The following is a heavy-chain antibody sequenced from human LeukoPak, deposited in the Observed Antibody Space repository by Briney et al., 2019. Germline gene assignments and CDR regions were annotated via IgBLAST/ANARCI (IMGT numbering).Heavy chain of an antibody. CDR2: VNYGGTT. D-gene: IGHD3-3*01. CDR1: GGSLSGYY. CDR3: ARLRIATFGIVIPDAFDI. J-gene: IGHJ3*02. V-gene: IGHV4-34*01. Sequence: SETLSLTCAVYGGSLSGYYWTWIRQPPGKGLEWIGEVNYGGTTNYNPSLKSRVTISVDTSKNQFSLKLSSVTAADTAVYYCARLRIATFGIVIPDAFDIWGQGTMVTVSS.